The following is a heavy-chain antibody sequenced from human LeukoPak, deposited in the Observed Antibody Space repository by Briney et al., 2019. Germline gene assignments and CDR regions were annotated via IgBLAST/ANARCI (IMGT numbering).Heavy chain of an antibody. CDR2: INHSGST. D-gene: IGHD3-10*01. CDR1: GGSFGGYY. J-gene: IGHJ5*02. Sequence: SETLSLTCAVYGGSFGGYYWSWIRQPPGKGLEWIGEINHSGSTNYNPSLKSRVTISVDTSKNQFSLKLSSVTAADTAVYYCARDRTRSYYGSGSYYNGNWFDPWGQGTLVTVSS. CDR3: ARDRTRSYYGSGSYYNGNWFDP. V-gene: IGHV4-34*01.